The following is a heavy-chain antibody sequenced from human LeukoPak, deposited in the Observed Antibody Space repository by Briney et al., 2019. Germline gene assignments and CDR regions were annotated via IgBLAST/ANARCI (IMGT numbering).Heavy chain of an antibody. Sequence: SQTLSLTCTVSGDSISSGRYYWSWIRQPAGKGLEWIGRIHSSGGTEYYPSLKRRVTISVDTAKNQFSLKLTSVTAADTAVYYCAREGASWGFTWGQGTLVTVSS. CDR3: AREGASWGFT. CDR2: IHSSGGT. D-gene: IGHD2-2*01. J-gene: IGHJ5*02. V-gene: IGHV4-61*02. CDR1: GDSISSGRYY.